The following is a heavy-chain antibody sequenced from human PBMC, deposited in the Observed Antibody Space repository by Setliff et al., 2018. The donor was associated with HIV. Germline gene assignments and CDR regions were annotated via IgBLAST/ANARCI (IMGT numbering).Heavy chain of an antibody. CDR1: GDSISSDSYY. CDR3: APGEGVASTYYHD. V-gene: IGHV4-61*09. D-gene: IGHD3-3*01. CDR2: IYTSGRT. J-gene: IGHJ4*01. Sequence: SETLSLTCTVSGDSISSDSYYWSWIRQPAGKGLEWIGHIYTSGRTNYNPSLKSRVTILLDTSKNQFSLNLSSVTAADTAVYYCAPGEGVASTYYHDWGQGTQVTVSS.